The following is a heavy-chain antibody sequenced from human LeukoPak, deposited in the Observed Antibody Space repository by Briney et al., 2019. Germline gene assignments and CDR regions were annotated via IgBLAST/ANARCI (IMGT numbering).Heavy chain of an antibody. J-gene: IGHJ4*02. CDR3: ARLEYSSSSGPFDY. CDR2: IYYIVIT. Sequence: SEALSLTCTVSGGSISSYYWSCIRQPPRKGLERSWYIYYIVITNYNPSLKSRVPISVDTSTNPFSLKLSSVTAGDTAVYYCARLEYSSSSGPFDYWGQGTLVTVSS. V-gene: IGHV4-59*01. CDR1: GGSISSYY. D-gene: IGHD6-6*01.